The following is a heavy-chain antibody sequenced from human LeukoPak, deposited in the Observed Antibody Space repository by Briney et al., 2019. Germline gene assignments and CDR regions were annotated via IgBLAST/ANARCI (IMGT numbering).Heavy chain of an antibody. V-gene: IGHV3-48*03. CDR3: APYSSNWYVYFQH. D-gene: IGHD6-13*01. Sequence: SGGSLRLSCSASGFTFSSYEMNWVRQAPGKGLEWVSYISTSGSTIYYADPVKGRFTISRDNAENSLFLQMNSLRAEDTAVYYCAPYSSNWYVYFQHWGQGTLVTVSS. CDR1: GFTFSSYE. J-gene: IGHJ1*01. CDR2: ISTSGSTI.